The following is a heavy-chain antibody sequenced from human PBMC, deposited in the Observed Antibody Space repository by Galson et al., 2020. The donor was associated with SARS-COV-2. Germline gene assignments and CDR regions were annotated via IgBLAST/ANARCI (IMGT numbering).Heavy chain of an antibody. CDR3: ARDLGYYYDSSGYPLDAFDI. CDR2: INPNSGGT. D-gene: IGHD3-22*01. Sequence: ASVKVSCKASGYTFTGYYMHCVRQAPGQGLEWMGWINPNSGGTNYAQKFQGRVTMTRDTSISTAYMELSRLSSDDTAVYYCARDLGYYYDSSGYPLDAFDIWGQGTMVTVSS. J-gene: IGHJ3*02. CDR1: GYTFTGYY. V-gene: IGHV1-2*02.